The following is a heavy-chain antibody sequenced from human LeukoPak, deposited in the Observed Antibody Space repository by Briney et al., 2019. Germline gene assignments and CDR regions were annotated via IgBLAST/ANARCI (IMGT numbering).Heavy chain of an antibody. Sequence: SETLSLTCAVYGGSFSGYYWSWIRQPPGKGLEWIGEINHSGSTNYNPSLKSRVAISVDTSKNQFSLKLSSVTAADTAVYYCARGAELELSTLSHNWFDPWGQGTLVTVSS. CDR3: ARGAELELSTLSHNWFDP. V-gene: IGHV4-34*01. CDR2: INHSGST. D-gene: IGHD1-7*01. CDR1: GGSFSGYY. J-gene: IGHJ5*02.